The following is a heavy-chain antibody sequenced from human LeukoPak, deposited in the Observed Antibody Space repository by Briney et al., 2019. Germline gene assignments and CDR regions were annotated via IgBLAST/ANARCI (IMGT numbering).Heavy chain of an antibody. CDR2: INTNTGNP. J-gene: IGHJ6*03. CDR3: ARDAEHTAMVWSSYYYYYMDV. V-gene: IGHV7-4-1*02. CDR1: RYTFSRNA. D-gene: IGHD5-18*01. Sequence: ASVKVSCKASRYTFSRNAMDWVRQAPGQGLEWMGWINTNTGNPTYAQGFTGRFVFSLDTSVSTAYLQISSLKAEDTAVYYCARDAEHTAMVWSSYYYYYMDVWGKGTTVTVSS.